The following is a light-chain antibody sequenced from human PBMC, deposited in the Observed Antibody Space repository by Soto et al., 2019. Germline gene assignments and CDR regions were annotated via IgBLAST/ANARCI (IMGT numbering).Light chain of an antibody. CDR1: NIGSKS. CDR3: HVWDSSSDHVV. Sequence: SYELTQPPSVSVAPGKTAKITCWGNNIGSKSVHWYQQKPGQAPVPVIYHDSARPSGIPARFSGSNSGNTATLTISRVEAGDEADYYCHVWDSSSDHVVFGGGTKVTVL. J-gene: IGLJ2*01. CDR2: HDS. V-gene: IGLV3-21*04.